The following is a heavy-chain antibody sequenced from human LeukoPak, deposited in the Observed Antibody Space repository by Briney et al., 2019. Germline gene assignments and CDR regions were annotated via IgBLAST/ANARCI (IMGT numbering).Heavy chain of an antibody. D-gene: IGHD5-12*01. CDR3: AIKASQGY. CDR1: GFTFSSYA. CDR2: ISYDGSNK. V-gene: IGHV3-30-3*01. J-gene: IGHJ4*02. Sequence: PGGSLRLSCAASGFTFSSYAMHWVRQAPGKGLEWVAVISYDGSNKYYADSVKGRFTISRDNSKNTLYLQMNSLRAEDTAVYYCAIKASQGYWGQGTLVTVSS.